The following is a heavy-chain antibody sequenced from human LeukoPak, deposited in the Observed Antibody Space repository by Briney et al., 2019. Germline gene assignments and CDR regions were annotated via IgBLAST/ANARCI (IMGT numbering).Heavy chain of an antibody. V-gene: IGHV5-51*01. D-gene: IGHD3-3*01. Sequence: PGESLKISCKGSGYSFTSYWIGWVRQMPGKGLEWMGIIYPGDSDTRYSPSFQGQVTISADESISTAYLQWSSLKASDTAMYYCARHVTIYTADYYYYGMDVWGQGTTVTVSS. CDR2: IYPGDSDT. CDR1: GYSFTSYW. CDR3: ARHVTIYTADYYYYGMDV. J-gene: IGHJ6*02.